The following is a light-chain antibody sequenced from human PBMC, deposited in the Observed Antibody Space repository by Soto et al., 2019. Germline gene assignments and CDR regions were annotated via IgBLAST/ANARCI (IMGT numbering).Light chain of an antibody. V-gene: IGKV3-20*01. CDR2: GAS. CDR3: QQYRSSPRT. Sequence: EIVLTQSPGTLSLSPGARATLSCRASQSVSTSSLAWYQQKGGQAPRLLIHGASSRATGIPDRFSGSGSGTDFTLTISRLEPEDFAVYYCQQYRSSPRTFGQGTKVEVK. J-gene: IGKJ1*01. CDR1: QSVSTSS.